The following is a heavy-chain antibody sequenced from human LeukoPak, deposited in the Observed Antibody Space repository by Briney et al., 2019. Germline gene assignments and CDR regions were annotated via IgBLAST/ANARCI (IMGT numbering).Heavy chain of an antibody. CDR2: LYRGGTT. D-gene: IGHD6-13*01. CDR3: AKDGAIAAVGYYYSMDV. Sequence: GGSLRLSCAASGFTVSSNYMSWVRQAPGKGPEWLSVLYRGGTTYYAGSVRGRFTISRDNSKNTLYLQMNSLRAEDTAVYYCAKDGAIAAVGYYYSMDVWGKGTTVTVSS. CDR1: GFTVSSNY. V-gene: IGHV3-53*01. J-gene: IGHJ6*03.